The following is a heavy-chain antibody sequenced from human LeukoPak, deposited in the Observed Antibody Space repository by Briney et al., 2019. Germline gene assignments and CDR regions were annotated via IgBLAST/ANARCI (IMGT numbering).Heavy chain of an antibody. CDR3: AKDAERTAYYYDSSGYYFDY. D-gene: IGHD3-22*01. CDR2: ISYDGSNK. J-gene: IGHJ4*02. V-gene: IGHV3-30*18. CDR1: GFTFSSYG. Sequence: SGRSLRLSCAASGFTFSSYGMHWVRQAPGKGLEWVAVISYDGSNKYYADSVKGRFTISRDNSKNTLYLQMNSLRAEDTAVYYCAKDAERTAYYYDSSGYYFDYWGQGTLVTVSS.